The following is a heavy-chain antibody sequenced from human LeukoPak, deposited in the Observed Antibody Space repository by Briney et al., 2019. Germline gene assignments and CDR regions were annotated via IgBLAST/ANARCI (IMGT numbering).Heavy chain of an antibody. CDR2: INHSGST. Sequence: SETLSLTCAVYGGSFSGYYWSRIRQPPGKGLEWIGEINHSGSTNYNPSLKSRVAISVDTSKNQFSLKLSSVTAADTAVYYCARGVSYGGNSVHYYYYMDVWGKGATVTVSS. CDR1: GGSFSGYY. D-gene: IGHD4-23*01. V-gene: IGHV4-34*01. CDR3: ARGVSYGGNSVHYYYYMDV. J-gene: IGHJ6*03.